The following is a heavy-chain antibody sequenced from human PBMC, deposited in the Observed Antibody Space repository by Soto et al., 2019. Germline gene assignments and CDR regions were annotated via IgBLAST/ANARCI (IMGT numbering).Heavy chain of an antibody. Sequence: GESLKISCKGSGYSFTSYWIAWVRQMPGKGLEWMGIIFPGDSSSRYSPSFQGQVTISADKSISTAYLQWSSLKASDTAMYYCTRLATYYDILSGYHFDYSGQGTLVTVSS. CDR3: TRLATYYDILSGYHFDY. V-gene: IGHV5-51*01. J-gene: IGHJ4*02. CDR2: IFPGDSSS. CDR1: GYSFTSYW. D-gene: IGHD3-9*01.